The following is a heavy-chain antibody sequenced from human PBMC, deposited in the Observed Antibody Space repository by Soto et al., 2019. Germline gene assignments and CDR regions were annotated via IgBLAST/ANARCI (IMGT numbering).Heavy chain of an antibody. V-gene: IGHV5-51*01. CDR3: ARQGDFWSGYYQEDTWFDH. CDR2: IYPVDSDT. D-gene: IGHD3-3*01. Sequence: GESLKISCKGSGYSFTSYWIGWVRQMPGKGLEWMGIIYPVDSDTRYSPSFQGQATISADKSISTAYLQWSSLKASDTAMYYCARQGDFWSGYYQEDTWFDHWGQGTLVTVSS. J-gene: IGHJ5*02. CDR1: GYSFTSYW.